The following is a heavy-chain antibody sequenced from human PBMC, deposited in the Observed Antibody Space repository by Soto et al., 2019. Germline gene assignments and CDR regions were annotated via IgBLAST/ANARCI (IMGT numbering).Heavy chain of an antibody. J-gene: IGHJ6*04. CDR1: GFSLYTGGVG. D-gene: IGHD1-1*01. Sequence: QITLKESSPTLVKPTQTLTLTCSFSGFSLYTGGVGVRWIRQPPGKALEWLALLYWVDTRRYNPSLKNTLTIAKDTSENQVVLTMTDMGPVDTGTYFCAHYTTDTDFDVWGKGTTVTVSS. CDR3: AHYTTDTDFDV. CDR2: LYWVDTR. V-gene: IGHV2-5*02.